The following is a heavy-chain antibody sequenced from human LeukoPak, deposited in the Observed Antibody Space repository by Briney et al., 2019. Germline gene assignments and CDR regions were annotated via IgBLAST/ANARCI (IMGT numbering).Heavy chain of an antibody. CDR2: IWYDGSNK. V-gene: IGHV3-33*08. D-gene: IGHD3-22*01. Sequence: GGSLTLSCVTSGFSFSTSAMNWVRQAPGKGLEWVAVIWYDGSNKYYADSVKGRFTISRDNSKNTLYLQMNSLRAEDTAVYYCARADSSGSSLLDYWGQGTLVTVSS. CDR3: ARADSSGSSLLDY. CDR1: GFSFSTSA. J-gene: IGHJ4*02.